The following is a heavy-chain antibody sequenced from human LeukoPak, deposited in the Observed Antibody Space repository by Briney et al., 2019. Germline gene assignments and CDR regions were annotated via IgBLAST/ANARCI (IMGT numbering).Heavy chain of an antibody. V-gene: IGHV4-59*12. D-gene: IGHD6-19*01. CDR1: GDSISGYY. CDR2: IYHSGST. Sequence: PSETLSLTCTVSGDSISGYYWSWIRQPPGKGLEWIGNIYHSGSTNYSPSLKSRVTISVDTSKNQFSLKLSSVTAADTAVYYCASRVAGALDYWGQGTLVTASS. J-gene: IGHJ4*02. CDR3: ASRVAGALDY.